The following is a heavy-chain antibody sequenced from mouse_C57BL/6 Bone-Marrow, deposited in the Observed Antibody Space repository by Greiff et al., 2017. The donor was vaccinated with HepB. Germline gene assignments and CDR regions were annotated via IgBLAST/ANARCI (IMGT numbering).Heavy chain of an antibody. J-gene: IGHJ1*03. CDR3: ARQPLIYYGNYGYFDV. Sequence: EVKVEESGGGLVQPGGSLKLSCAASGFTFSDYYMYWVRQTPEKRLEWVAYISNGGGSTYYPDTVKGRFTISRDNAKNTLYLQMSRLKSEDTAMYYCARQPLIYYGNYGYFDVWGTGTTVTVSS. V-gene: IGHV5-12*01. CDR2: ISNGGGST. CDR1: GFTFSDYY. D-gene: IGHD2-1*01.